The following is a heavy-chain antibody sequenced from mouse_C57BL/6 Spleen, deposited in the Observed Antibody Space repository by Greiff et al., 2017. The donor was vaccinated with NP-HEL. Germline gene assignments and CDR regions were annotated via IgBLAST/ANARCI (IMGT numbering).Heavy chain of an antibody. Sequence: QVQLQQPGAELVKPGASVKLSCKASGYTFTSYWMQWVKQRPGQGLEWIGEIDPSDSYTNYNQKFKGKATLTVDTSSSTAYMQLSSLTSEDSAVYYCARNSNYVDYWGQGTTLTVSS. CDR3: ARNSNYVDY. V-gene: IGHV1-50*01. D-gene: IGHD2-5*01. J-gene: IGHJ2*01. CDR2: IDPSDSYT. CDR1: GYTFTSYW.